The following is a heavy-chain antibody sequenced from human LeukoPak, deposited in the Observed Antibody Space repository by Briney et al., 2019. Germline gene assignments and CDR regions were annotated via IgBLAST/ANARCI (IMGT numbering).Heavy chain of an antibody. CDR1: GGSVSSGSYY. D-gene: IGHD5-12*01. V-gene: IGHV4-31*03. CDR3: ARERSSGGYSGYDPRPDNWFDP. J-gene: IGHJ5*02. CDR2: IYYSGST. Sequence: SETLSLTCTVSGGSVSSGSYYWSWIRQPPGKGLEWIGYIYYSGSTYYNPSLKSRVTISVDTSKNQFSLKLSSVTAADTAVYYCARERSSGGYSGYDPRPDNWFDPWGQGTLVTVSS.